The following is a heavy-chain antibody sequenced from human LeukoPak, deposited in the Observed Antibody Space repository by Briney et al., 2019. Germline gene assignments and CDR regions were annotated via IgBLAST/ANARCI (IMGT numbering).Heavy chain of an antibody. CDR3: ASRYSSSWYNWFDP. CDR1: GGTFSSYA. CDR2: IIPIFGTA. D-gene: IGHD6-13*01. V-gene: IGHV1-69*06. Sequence: SVKVSCKASGGTFSSYAISWVRQAPGQGLEWMGGIIPIFGTANYAQKFQGRATITADKSTSTAYMELSSLRSEDTAVYYCASRYSSSWYNWFDPWGQGTLVTVSS. J-gene: IGHJ5*02.